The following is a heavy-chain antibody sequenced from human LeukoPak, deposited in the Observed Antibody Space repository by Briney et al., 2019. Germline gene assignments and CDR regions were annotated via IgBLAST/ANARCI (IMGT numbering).Heavy chain of an antibody. CDR3: AREMGATTDAFDI. CDR2: IYSGGST. D-gene: IGHD1-26*01. Sequence: KPGGSLRPSCAASGFTVSSNYMSWVRQAPGKGLEWVSVIYSGGSTYYADSVKGRFTISRDNSKNTLYLQMNSLRAEDTAVYYCAREMGATTDAFDIWGQGTMVTVSS. CDR1: GFTVSSNY. V-gene: IGHV3-53*05. J-gene: IGHJ3*02.